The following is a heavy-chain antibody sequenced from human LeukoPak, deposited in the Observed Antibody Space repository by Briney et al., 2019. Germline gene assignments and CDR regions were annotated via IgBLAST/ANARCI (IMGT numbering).Heavy chain of an antibody. V-gene: IGHV4-39*01. CDR1: GGSISSSNYY. Sequence: PSETLSLTCTVSGGSISSSNYYWGWIRQAPGKGLEWIGSIYDSGSTYYNPSLKSRVTIYVDTTKNQCSLKLNSVTAADTAMYYCASGSSSGLLGWFDPWGQGTLVTVSS. D-gene: IGHD6-13*01. CDR3: ASGSSSGLLGWFDP. CDR2: IYDSGST. J-gene: IGHJ5*02.